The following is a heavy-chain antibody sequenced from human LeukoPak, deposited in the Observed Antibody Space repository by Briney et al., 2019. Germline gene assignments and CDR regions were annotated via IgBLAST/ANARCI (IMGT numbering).Heavy chain of an antibody. V-gene: IGHV3-30*02. D-gene: IGHD3-22*01. CDR3: ARDPSDFRVLNYYDSSGYLDY. J-gene: IGHJ4*02. CDR2: IRYDGNNK. Sequence: GGSLRLSCGASGFTFSNYGMLWVRQAPGKGLDWVAFIRYDGNNKLYADSVKGRFTISRDNSKNTLYLHINSLRAEDTAVYYCARDPSDFRVLNYYDSSGYLDYWGQGTLVTVSS. CDR1: GFTFSNYG.